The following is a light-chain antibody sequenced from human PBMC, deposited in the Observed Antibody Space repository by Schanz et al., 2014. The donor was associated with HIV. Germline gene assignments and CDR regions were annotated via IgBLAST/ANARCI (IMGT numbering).Light chain of an antibody. V-gene: IGKV3-20*01. Sequence: EIVLTQSPGTLSLSPGERATLSCWASQSLSSNILAWYQHKPGQAPRLLIYGASSRATGIPDRFSGSGSGTDFTLTISRVEPEDFAVYYCQQYNNWPPWTFGQGTKVEIK. J-gene: IGKJ1*01. CDR1: QSLSSNI. CDR2: GAS. CDR3: QQYNNWPPWT.